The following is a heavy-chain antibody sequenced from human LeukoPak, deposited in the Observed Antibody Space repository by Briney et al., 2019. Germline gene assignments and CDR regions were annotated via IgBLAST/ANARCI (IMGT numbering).Heavy chain of an antibody. D-gene: IGHD6-19*01. Sequence: GGSLRLSCAASGFTFSSYEMNWVRQAPGKGLEWVSYISSSGSTIYYADSVKGRFTISRDNAKNSLYLQMNSLRAEDTAVYYCAREGRSSGVNYYYYYYMDVWGKGTTVTISS. CDR1: GFTFSSYE. CDR3: AREGRSSGVNYYYYYYMDV. CDR2: ISSSGSTI. J-gene: IGHJ6*03. V-gene: IGHV3-48*03.